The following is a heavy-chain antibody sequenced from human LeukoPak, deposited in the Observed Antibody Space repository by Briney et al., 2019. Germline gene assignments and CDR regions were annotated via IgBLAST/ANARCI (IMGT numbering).Heavy chain of an antibody. Sequence: PGRSLRLSCAASGFTFSSYGMHWVRQAPGKGLEWVAVIWYDGSNKYYADSVKGRFTISRDNSKNTLYLQMNSLRAEDTAVYYCARDYRRNHARIAAAGFWGQGTLATVSS. CDR2: IWYDGSNK. CDR1: GFTFSSYG. D-gene: IGHD6-13*01. CDR3: ARDYRRNHARIAAAGF. J-gene: IGHJ4*02. V-gene: IGHV3-33*01.